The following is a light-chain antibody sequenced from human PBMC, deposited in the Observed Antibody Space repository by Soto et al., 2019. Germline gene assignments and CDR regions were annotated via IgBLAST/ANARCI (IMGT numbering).Light chain of an antibody. V-gene: IGKV4-1*01. J-gene: IGKJ4*01. CDR1: QSVLYSSNNKNQ. CDR2: WAS. Sequence: DIVMTQSPDSLAVSLGERATINCKSSQSVLYSSNNKNQLAWYQQKPGQPPKLLVYWASTRESGVPDRFSGSGSGTDFPLTISSLQAEDVAVYYCQQYYSTPLTFGGGTKVEIK. CDR3: QQYYSTPLT.